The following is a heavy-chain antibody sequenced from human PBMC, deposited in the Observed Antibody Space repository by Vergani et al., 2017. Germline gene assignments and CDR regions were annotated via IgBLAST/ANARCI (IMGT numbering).Heavy chain of an antibody. Sequence: EVQLVQSGEEVKKPGESLRISCKGSGYSFTSYWISWVRQMPGKGLEWMGRIDPSDSYTNYSPSFQGHVTISADKSISTAYLQWSSRKASDTAMYYCSRHILARPDPNGDFLRKIAVAISNWFDPWGQGTLVTVSS. V-gene: IGHV5-10-1*03. D-gene: IGHD6-19*01. CDR1: GYSFTSYW. CDR2: IDPSDSYT. CDR3: SRHILARPDPNGDFLRKIAVAISNWFDP. J-gene: IGHJ5*02.